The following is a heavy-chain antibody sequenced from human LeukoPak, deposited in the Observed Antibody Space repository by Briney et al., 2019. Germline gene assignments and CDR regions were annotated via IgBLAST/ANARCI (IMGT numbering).Heavy chain of an antibody. V-gene: IGHV1-46*01. Sequence: ASVKVSCKASGYTFTSYYMHWVRQAPGQGLEWMGIINPSGGSTSYAQKFQGRVTITADESTSTAYMELSSLRSEDTAVYYCARDYSPGVVPQSAHAFDIWGQGTMVTVSS. J-gene: IGHJ3*02. CDR2: INPSGGST. CDR3: ARDYSPGVVPQSAHAFDI. CDR1: GYTFTSYY. D-gene: IGHD3-22*01.